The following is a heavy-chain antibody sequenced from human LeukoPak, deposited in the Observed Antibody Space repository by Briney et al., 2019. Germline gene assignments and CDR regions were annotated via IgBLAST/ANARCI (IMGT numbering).Heavy chain of an antibody. D-gene: IGHD2-2*01. V-gene: IGHV1-69*06. CDR2: IIPIFGTA. CDR3: ARAGYCSSTSCRPNWFDP. J-gene: IGHJ5*02. Sequence: SVKVSCKASGGTFSSYGISWVRQAPGQGLEWMGVIIPIFGTANYAQKFQGRVTITADKSTSTAYMELSSLRSEDTAVYYCARAGYCSSTSCRPNWFDPWGQGTLVTVSS. CDR1: GGTFSSYG.